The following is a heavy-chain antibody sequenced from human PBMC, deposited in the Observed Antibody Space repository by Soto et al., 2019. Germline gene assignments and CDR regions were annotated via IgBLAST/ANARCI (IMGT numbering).Heavy chain of an antibody. Sequence: SETLSLTCTVSGASISSSRSYWGWVRQPPGKGLEWIVSFYYTGGTYSTYYNPSLKSRVPISVDTSKSQFSLNLRSVTAADTAVYYCASPRQGNYDFLSGYYALDYWGQGTLVTVSS. CDR3: ASPRQGNYDFLSGYYALDY. CDR1: GASISSSRSY. D-gene: IGHD3-3*01. J-gene: IGHJ4*02. CDR2: FYYTGGT. V-gene: IGHV4-39*01.